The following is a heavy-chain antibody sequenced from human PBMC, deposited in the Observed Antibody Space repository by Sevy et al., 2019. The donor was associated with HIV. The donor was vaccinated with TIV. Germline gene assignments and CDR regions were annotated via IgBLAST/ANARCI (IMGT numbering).Heavy chain of an antibody. J-gene: IGHJ5*02. V-gene: IGHV3-21*01. CDR3: AREKGYSGSPLDT. D-gene: IGHD5-12*01. CDR1: GFIFTDYT. Sequence: GGSLRLSCAASGFIFTDYTINWVRQAPGKGLEWVSSISPSGSYIYYADSVKGRFTFSRDNAKKSVFLQMNSLRGEDTAIYYCAREKGYSGSPLDTWGRGTLVTVSS. CDR2: ISPSGSYI.